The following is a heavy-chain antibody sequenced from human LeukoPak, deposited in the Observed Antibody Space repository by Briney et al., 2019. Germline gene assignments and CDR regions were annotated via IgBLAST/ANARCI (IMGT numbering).Heavy chain of an antibody. CDR2: ISSSSSYI. Sequence: PGGSLRLSCAASGFTFSSYSMNWVRQAPGKGLEWVSSISSSSSYIYYADSVKGRFTISRDNAKNSLYLQMNSLRAEDTAVYYCARGRGGNGLELRVYHDYWGQGTLVTVSS. CDR1: GFTFSSYS. D-gene: IGHD1-7*01. CDR3: ARGRGGNGLELRVYHDY. V-gene: IGHV3-21*01. J-gene: IGHJ4*02.